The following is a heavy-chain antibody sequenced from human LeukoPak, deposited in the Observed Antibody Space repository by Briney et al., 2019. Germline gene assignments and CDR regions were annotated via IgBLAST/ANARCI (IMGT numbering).Heavy chain of an antibody. Sequence: SVKVSCKASGGTFSSYAISWVRQAPGQGLEWMGGIIPIFGTANYAQKFQGRVTITADESTSTAYTELSSLRSEDTAVYYCARDGIVGAAYYFDYWGQGTLVTVSS. J-gene: IGHJ4*02. CDR1: GGTFSSYA. CDR3: ARDGIVGAAYYFDY. V-gene: IGHV1-69*01. D-gene: IGHD1-26*01. CDR2: IIPIFGTA.